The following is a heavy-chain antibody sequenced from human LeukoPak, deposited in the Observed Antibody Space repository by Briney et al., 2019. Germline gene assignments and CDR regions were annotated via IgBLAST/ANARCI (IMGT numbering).Heavy chain of an antibody. CDR3: ARGGYCSGGCCRFDY. J-gene: IGHJ4*02. CDR2: IKQDGTEI. Sequence: GGSLRLSCAASGFTFSSYSMSWVRQAPGKGLEWVANIKQDGTEIYYVDSVKGRFTISRDNAKNSLYLQMNSLRAEDTAVYYCARGGYCSGGCCRFDYWGQGILVTVSP. V-gene: IGHV3-7*01. CDR1: GFTFSSYS. D-gene: IGHD2-15*01.